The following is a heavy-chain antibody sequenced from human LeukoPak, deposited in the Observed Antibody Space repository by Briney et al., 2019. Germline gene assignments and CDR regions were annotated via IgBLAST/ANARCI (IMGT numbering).Heavy chain of an antibody. J-gene: IGHJ4*02. Sequence: GGSLRLSCAASGFTFSDYYMSWIRQAPGEGLEWVSFIISTGNTKYYADSVKGRFTISRDNAKNSVYLQMNSLRAEDTAVYYCARDRDWGSYFDSWGQGTLVTVSS. CDR1: GFTFSDYY. V-gene: IGHV3-11*01. D-gene: IGHD7-27*01. CDR3: ARDRDWGSYFDS. CDR2: IISTGNTK.